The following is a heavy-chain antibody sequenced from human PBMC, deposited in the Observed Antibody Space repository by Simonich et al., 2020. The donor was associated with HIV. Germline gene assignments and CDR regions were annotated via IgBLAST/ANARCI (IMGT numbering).Heavy chain of an antibody. CDR2: IDPNSGGT. J-gene: IGHJ4*02. CDR1: GSIFTGHY. Sequence: QVQLVQSGAEVKKPGASVKVSCKASGSIFTGHYMIWVRQAPGQGLEWIGWIDPNSGGTQYAQKFQDRVTMTRDTSISTAYMELSRLTSDDTAVYYCASRWVFAEDFDYWGQGTLVTVSS. CDR3: ASRWVFAEDFDY. V-gene: IGHV1-2*02. D-gene: IGHD1-26*01.